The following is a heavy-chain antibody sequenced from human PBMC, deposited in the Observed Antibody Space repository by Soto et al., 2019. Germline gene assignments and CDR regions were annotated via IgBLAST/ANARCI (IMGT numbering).Heavy chain of an antibody. J-gene: IGHJ4*02. CDR2: INPNSGGT. V-gene: IGHV1-2*04. CDR1: GYTFTGYY. Sequence: ASVKVSCKASGYTFTGYYMHWVRQAPGQGLEWMGWINPNSGGTNYAQKFQGWVTMTRDTSISTAYMELSRLRSDDTAVYYCGRSPYYYDSSGYSFYYFDSWGQGTLATASS. D-gene: IGHD3-22*01. CDR3: GRSPYYYDSSGYSFYYFDS.